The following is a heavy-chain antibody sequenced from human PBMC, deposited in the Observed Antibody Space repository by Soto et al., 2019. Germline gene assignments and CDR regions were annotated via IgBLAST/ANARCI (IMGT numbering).Heavy chain of an antibody. CDR3: AKDGEVLGSLYYFDY. D-gene: IGHD3-10*01. V-gene: IGHV3-33*06. CDR1: GFTFRSYG. J-gene: IGHJ4*02. Sequence: QVQLVESGGGVVQPGRSLRLSCTASGFTFRSYGMHWVRQAPGKGLEWVAVIWYGGRNKYYADSVKGRFTISRDNSKNTLYLQMNSLRAEDTAMYFCAKDGEVLGSLYYFDYWGQGTLVAVSS. CDR2: IWYGGRNK.